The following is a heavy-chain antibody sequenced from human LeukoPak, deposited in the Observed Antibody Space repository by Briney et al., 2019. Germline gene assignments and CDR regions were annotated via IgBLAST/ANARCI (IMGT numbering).Heavy chain of an antibody. Sequence: GGSLRLSCTGSGFTLRNYRMHWVRQASGKRLVWVSRISGDGSVTYYADSVQGRFTISRDNAENLLYLQMNNLTSEDTAVYYCARYSSSSGGASCYLDYWGHGTLVTVSS. CDR2: ISGDGSVT. J-gene: IGHJ4*01. CDR3: ARYSSSSGGASCYLDY. CDR1: GFTLRNYR. D-gene: IGHD6-6*01. V-gene: IGHV3-74*01.